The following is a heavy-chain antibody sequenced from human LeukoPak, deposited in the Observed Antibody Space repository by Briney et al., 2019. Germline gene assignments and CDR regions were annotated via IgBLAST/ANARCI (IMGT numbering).Heavy chain of an antibody. CDR3: ARARGGYYPYYFDY. D-gene: IGHD3-3*01. Sequence: SETLSLTCTVSGGSISSSSYYWGWIRQPPGKGLEWIGSIYYSGGTYYNPSLKSRVTISVDTSKNQFSLKLSSVTAADTAVYYCARARGGYYPYYFDYWGQGTLVTVSS. CDR1: GGSISSSSYY. V-gene: IGHV4-39*07. J-gene: IGHJ4*02. CDR2: IYYSGGT.